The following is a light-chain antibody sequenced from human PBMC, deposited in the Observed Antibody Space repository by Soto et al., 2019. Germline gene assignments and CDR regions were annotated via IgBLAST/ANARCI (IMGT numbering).Light chain of an antibody. CDR2: EVS. J-gene: IGKJ4*01. Sequence: EVVLTQSPLSLPVTVGQPATVSCRSSQSLLFFNGITYLTWFHQRPGQPPRRLISEVSNRDSGVPYRFSGSGSGTDFPLELSRVDAADVGLFSFMQGTHWPLTFGGGTRVEI. CDR1: QSLLFFNGITY. V-gene: IGKV2-30*01. CDR3: MQGTHWPLT.